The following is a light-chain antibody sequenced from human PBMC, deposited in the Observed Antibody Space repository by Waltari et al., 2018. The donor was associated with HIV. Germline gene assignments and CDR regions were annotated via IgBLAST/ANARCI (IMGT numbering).Light chain of an antibody. V-gene: IGLV2-8*01. CDR1: SSAVGSFKY. CDR2: DVT. J-gene: IGLJ3*02. Sequence: QSALTQPPSASGSPGQSVTISCTSTSSAVGSFKYVSWYQPHPGKAPKLMLSDVTKWPSGVPDRVSGSKAGNTASLTVSGLQAEDEADYYCSSYGGGNTVLFGGGTRLTVL. CDR3: SSYGGGNTVL.